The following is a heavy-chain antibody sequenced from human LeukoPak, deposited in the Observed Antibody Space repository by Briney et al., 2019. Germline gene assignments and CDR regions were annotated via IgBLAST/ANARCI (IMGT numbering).Heavy chain of an antibody. CDR3: ARAGIAAAGSTTNWFDP. D-gene: IGHD6-13*01. J-gene: IGHJ5*01. V-gene: IGHV1-2*02. Sequence: ASVKVSCKASGYTFTGYYMHWVRQAPGQGLEWMGWINPNSGGTNYAQKFQGRVTMTRDTPISTAYMELSRLRSDDTAVYYCARAGIAAAGSTTNWFDPWGQGTLVTVSS. CDR2: INPNSGGT. CDR1: GYTFTGYY.